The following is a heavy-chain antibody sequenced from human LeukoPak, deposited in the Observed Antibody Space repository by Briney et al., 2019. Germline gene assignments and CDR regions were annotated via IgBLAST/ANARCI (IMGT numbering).Heavy chain of an antibody. V-gene: IGHV3-23*01. Sequence: PGGSLRLSCAASGFTFSSYAMSWVRQAPGKGLEWVSGISGSGGSTYYADSVKGRFTISRDNSKITVYLQMNSLRDGALAVLYCAKGGGGVVAHWGQGTLVTVSS. J-gene: IGHJ4*02. CDR1: GFTFSSYA. CDR2: ISGSGGST. CDR3: AKGGGGVVAH. D-gene: IGHD3-16*02.